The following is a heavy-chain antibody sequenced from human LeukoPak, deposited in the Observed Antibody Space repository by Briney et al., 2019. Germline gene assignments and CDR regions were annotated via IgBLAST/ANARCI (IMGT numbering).Heavy chain of an antibody. CDR1: GFTVSSNY. Sequence: GGSLRLSCAASGFTVSSNYMSWVRQAPGKGLEWVSHINSDGSWTSYADSVKGRFTISKDNAKNTVYLQMNSLRAEDTAVYYCVSFYETYWGRGTLVTVSS. J-gene: IGHJ4*02. CDR3: VSFYETY. D-gene: IGHD2/OR15-2a*01. V-gene: IGHV3-74*01. CDR2: INSDGSWT.